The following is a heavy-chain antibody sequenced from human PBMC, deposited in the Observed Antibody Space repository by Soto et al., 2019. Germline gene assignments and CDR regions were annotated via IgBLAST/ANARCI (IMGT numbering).Heavy chain of an antibody. Sequence: PSETLSLTCTVSGGSISSSSYYWGWIRQPPGKGLEWIGSIYYSGSTYYNPSLKSRVTISVDTSKNQFSLKLSSVTAADTAVYYCARLPDGDYEWVIDYWGQGTLVTVSS. CDR2: IYYSGST. CDR1: GGSISSSSYY. V-gene: IGHV4-39*01. J-gene: IGHJ4*02. D-gene: IGHD4-17*01. CDR3: ARLPDGDYEWVIDY.